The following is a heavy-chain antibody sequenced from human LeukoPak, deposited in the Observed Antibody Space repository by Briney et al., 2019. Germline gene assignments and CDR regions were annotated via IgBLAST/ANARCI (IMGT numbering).Heavy chain of an antibody. CDR3: ASWLLGDAFDI. Sequence: SQTLSLTCAISGDSVSSNSAAWNWTRQSPSRGLEWLGRTYYRSKGYNDYAVSVKSRITINPDTSKNQFSLKLSSVTAADTAVYYCASWLLGDAFDIWGQGTMVTVSS. J-gene: IGHJ3*02. CDR2: TYYRSKGYN. V-gene: IGHV6-1*01. D-gene: IGHD2-15*01. CDR1: GDSVSSNSAA.